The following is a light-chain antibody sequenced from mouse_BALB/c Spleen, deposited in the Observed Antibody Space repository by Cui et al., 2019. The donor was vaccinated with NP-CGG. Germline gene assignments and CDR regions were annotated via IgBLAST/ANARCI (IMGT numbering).Light chain of an antibody. CDR2: GIN. J-gene: IGLJ1*01. CDR1: TGAVTTSNY. V-gene: IGLV1*01. CDR3: ALWYSNHWV. Sequence: QAFVTQESAPTTSPGETVTLTCRSSTGAVTTSNYANWVQEKPDHLFTGLIGGINNRAPGVPARFSGSLIGDKAALTITGAQTEDEAIYFCALWYSNHWVFGGGTKLTVL.